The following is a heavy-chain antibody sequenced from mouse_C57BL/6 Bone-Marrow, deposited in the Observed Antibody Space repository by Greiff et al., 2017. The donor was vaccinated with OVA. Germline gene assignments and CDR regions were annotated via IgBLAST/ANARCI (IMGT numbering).Heavy chain of an antibody. CDR3: AREGYYYGRFAY. CDR1: GYTFTSYW. Sequence: QVQLQQPGAELVKPGASVKMSCKASGYTFTSYWITWVKQRPGQGLEWIGDIYPGSGSTNYNEKFKSKATLTVDTSSSTAYMQLSSLTSEDSAVYYCAREGYYYGRFAYWGQGTLVTVSA. D-gene: IGHD1-1*01. J-gene: IGHJ3*01. CDR2: IYPGSGST. V-gene: IGHV1-55*01.